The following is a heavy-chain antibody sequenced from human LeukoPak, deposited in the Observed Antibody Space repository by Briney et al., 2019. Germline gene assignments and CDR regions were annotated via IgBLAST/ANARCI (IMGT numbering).Heavy chain of an antibody. CDR3: ARDQDSGYDS. Sequence: GGSLRLSCAASGFTFSSYSMNWVRQAPGKGLEWVSSISSSSYIYYADSVKGRFTISRDNAKNPLYLQMNSLRAEDTAVYYCARDQDSGYDSWGQGTLVTVSS. J-gene: IGHJ5*02. V-gene: IGHV3-21*01. CDR2: ISSSSYI. D-gene: IGHD5-12*01. CDR1: GFTFSSYS.